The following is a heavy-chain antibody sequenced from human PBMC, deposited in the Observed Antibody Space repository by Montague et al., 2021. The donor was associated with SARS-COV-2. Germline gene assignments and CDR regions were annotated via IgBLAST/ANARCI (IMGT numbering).Heavy chain of an antibody. V-gene: IGHV3-15*01. D-gene: IGHD2-2*01. CDR3: TANPAAPEDYMDV. J-gene: IGHJ6*03. CDR2: IKSKRFGETT. Sequence: SLRLSCAASGFTVSDAWMSWVRQAPGKGPEWVSRIKSKRFGETTDYAAPVKGRFTISRDDSTNTLYLQMNSLKTEDTAVYYCTANPAAPEDYMDVWGRGSTVTVSS. CDR1: GFTVSDAW.